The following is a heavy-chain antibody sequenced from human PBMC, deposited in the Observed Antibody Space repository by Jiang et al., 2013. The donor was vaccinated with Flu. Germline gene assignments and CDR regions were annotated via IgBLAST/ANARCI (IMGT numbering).Heavy chain of an antibody. CDR2: INPNSGGT. CDR3: ARDTRTYYDSSGYYYPNS. J-gene: IGHJ4*02. V-gene: IGHV1-2*02. Sequence: KPGASVKVSCKASGYTFTGYYMHWVRQAPGQGLEWMGWINPNSGGTNYAQKFQGRVTMTRDTSISTAYMELSRLRSDDTAVYYCARDTRTYYDSSGYYYPNSWGQGTLVTVSS. CDR1: GYTFTGYY. D-gene: IGHD3-22*01.